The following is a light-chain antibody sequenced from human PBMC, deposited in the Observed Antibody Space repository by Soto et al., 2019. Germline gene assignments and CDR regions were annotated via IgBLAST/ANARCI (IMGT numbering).Light chain of an antibody. V-gene: IGKV3-15*01. Sequence: EIVMTQSPATLSVSPGERATLSCRASQSVNSNLAWYRQKPGQAPRLLISDASTRATGVPARFSGSGSGTEFTLTISSRQSEDAVIYYCQQYHFWPPLTFGGGTKVEIK. CDR3: QQYHFWPPLT. CDR1: QSVNSN. CDR2: DAS. J-gene: IGKJ4*01.